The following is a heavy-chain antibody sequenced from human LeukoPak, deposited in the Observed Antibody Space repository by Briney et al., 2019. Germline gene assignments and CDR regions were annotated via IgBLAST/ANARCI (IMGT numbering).Heavy chain of an antibody. CDR3: TRGLDYDYVWGSYKTLDP. V-gene: IGHV3-49*03. CDR1: GFTFGDYA. Sequence: GSLRLSCTASGFTFGDYAMSWFRQAPGKGLEWVGFIRSKAYGGTTEYAASVKGRFTISRDDSKSIAYLQMNSLKTEDTAVYYCTRGLDYDYVWGSYKTLDPWGQGTLVTVSS. D-gene: IGHD3-16*01. CDR2: IRSKAYGGTT. J-gene: IGHJ5*02.